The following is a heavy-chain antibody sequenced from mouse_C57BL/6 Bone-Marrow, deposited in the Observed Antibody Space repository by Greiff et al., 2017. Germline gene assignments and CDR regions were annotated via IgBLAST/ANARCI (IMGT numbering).Heavy chain of an antibody. D-gene: IGHD1-1*01. CDR1: GFTFSSYT. V-gene: IGHV5-9*01. CDR2: ISGGGGNT. Sequence: EVMLVESGGGLVKPGGSLKLSCAASGFTFSSYTMSWVRQTPEKRLEWVATISGGGGNTYYPDRVKGRFTISRDNAKNTLYLQMSSLRSEDTALYYCARRRYYGSSFDYWGQGTTLTVSS. J-gene: IGHJ2*01. CDR3: ARRRYYGSSFDY.